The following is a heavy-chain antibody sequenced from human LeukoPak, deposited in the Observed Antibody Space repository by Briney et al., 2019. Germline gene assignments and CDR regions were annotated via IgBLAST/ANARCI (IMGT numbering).Heavy chain of an antibody. Sequence: RGSLRLSCAASGFTFSSYAMHWVRQAPGKGLEWVAVISYDGGNKYYADSVKGRFTISRDNSKNTLYLQMNSLRAEDTAVYYCARTPNYIDFVYWGQGTLVTVSS. CDR2: ISYDGGNK. J-gene: IGHJ4*02. V-gene: IGHV3-30-3*01. CDR1: GFTFSSYA. D-gene: IGHD4/OR15-4a*01. CDR3: ARTPNYIDFVY.